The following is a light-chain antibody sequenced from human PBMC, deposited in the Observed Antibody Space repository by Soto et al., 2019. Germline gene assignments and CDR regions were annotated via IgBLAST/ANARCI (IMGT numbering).Light chain of an antibody. J-gene: IGLJ2*01. CDR3: SSYTSDNTVV. V-gene: IGLV2-14*01. CDR1: SSDVGYYNY. CDR2: EVS. Sequence: QSVLTQPASVSGSPGQSITISCTGTSSDVGYYNYVSWYQQHPGKAPKLMIYEVSNRPSGVSNHFSASKSGNTASLTISGLQAEDEDYYYCSSYTSDNTVVFGGGTKVTV.